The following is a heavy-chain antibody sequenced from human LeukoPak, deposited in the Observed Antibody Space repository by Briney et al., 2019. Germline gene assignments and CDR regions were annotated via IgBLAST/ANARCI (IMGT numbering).Heavy chain of an antibody. D-gene: IGHD3-10*01. CDR1: GYTLTELS. CDR2: FDPEDGET. Sequence: ALVKVSCKVSGYTLTELSMHWVRQAPGKGLEWMGGFDPEDGETIYAQKFQGRVTMTEDTSTDTAYMELSSLRSEDTAVYYCAAYYYGSGSYYNGNDYWGQGTLVTVSS. CDR3: AAYYYGSGSYYNGNDY. J-gene: IGHJ4*02. V-gene: IGHV1-24*01.